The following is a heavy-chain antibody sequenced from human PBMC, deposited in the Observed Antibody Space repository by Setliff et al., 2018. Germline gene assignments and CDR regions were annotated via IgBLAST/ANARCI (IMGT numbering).Heavy chain of an antibody. CDR1: GYSLVTHY. J-gene: IGHJ4*02. D-gene: IGHD6-13*01. CDR3: ARAGLASAGRKGIFDH. Sequence: ASVKVSCKASGYSLVTHYMHWVRQAPGQGLEWMGLINTGGGSSSYSPKFQGRVTMTRDTSTSTVYMEVNILGSEDTAVYFCARAGLASAGRKGIFDHWGQGTLVTVSS. V-gene: IGHV1-46*01. CDR2: INTGGGSS.